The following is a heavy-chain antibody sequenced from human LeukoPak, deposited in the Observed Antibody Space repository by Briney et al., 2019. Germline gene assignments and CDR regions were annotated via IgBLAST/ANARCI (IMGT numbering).Heavy chain of an antibody. CDR2: IYYSGST. V-gene: IGHV4-59*01. CDR1: GGSISSYY. CDR3: AREYYGSGSYVIDY. J-gene: IGHJ4*02. D-gene: IGHD3-10*01. Sequence: KPSETLSLTCTVSGGSISSYYWSWIRQPPGKGLEWIGDIYYSGSTDYNPSLKSRVTISADTSKNQFSLKPSSVTAADTAVYYCAREYYGSGSYVIDYWGQGTLVTVSS.